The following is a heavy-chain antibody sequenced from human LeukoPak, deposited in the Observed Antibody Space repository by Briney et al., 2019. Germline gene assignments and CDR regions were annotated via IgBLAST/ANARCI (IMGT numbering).Heavy chain of an antibody. J-gene: IGHJ4*02. CDR2: LYDSGST. V-gene: IGHV4-59*01. CDR1: GGSISSNS. D-gene: IGHD5-24*01. Sequence: SETLSLTCTVSGGSISSNSWSWIRQPPGKGLEWIGYLYDSGSTSYSPSLKTPVTISEDTSKNQFSLKLTSVTAADTAVYYCVRGGWLPTSGFDYWGQGTLVTVSS. CDR3: VRGGWLPTSGFDY.